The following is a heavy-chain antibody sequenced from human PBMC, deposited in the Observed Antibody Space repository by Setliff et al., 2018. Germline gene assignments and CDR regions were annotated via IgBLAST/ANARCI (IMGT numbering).Heavy chain of an antibody. D-gene: IGHD2-21*01. CDR2: ITGSSTYI. CDR1: GFTFSNYG. Sequence: GGSLRLSCAASGFTFSNYGMNWVRQAPGKGLEWVSSITGSSTYIFYAGSVRGRFTISRDNAKNSLYLQMSSLRPDDAAMYYCARDLFRNSGGLYCWGQGTLVTVSS. J-gene: IGHJ4*02. V-gene: IGHV3-21*01. CDR3: ARDLFRNSGGLYC.